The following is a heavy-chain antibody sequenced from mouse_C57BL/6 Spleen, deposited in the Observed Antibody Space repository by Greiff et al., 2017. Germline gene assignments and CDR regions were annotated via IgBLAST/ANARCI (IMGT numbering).Heavy chain of an antibody. V-gene: IGHV5-4*01. J-gene: IGHJ2*01. CDR3: ARDRAAVVEALDY. D-gene: IGHD1-1*01. Sequence: EVKLVQSGAGLVKPGASLKLSCAASGFTFTSYAMSWVRQTPEKRLEWVATISDGGSYTYYPDNLKGRVTISSDKANNNRYLQMSHLKSEDTAMYYCARDRAAVVEALDYWGQGTTLTVSS. CDR1: GFTFTSYA. CDR2: ISDGGSYT.